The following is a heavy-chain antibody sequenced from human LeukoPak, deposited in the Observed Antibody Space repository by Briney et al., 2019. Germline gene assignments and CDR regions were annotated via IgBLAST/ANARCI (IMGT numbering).Heavy chain of an antibody. Sequence: GGSLRLSCAASGFTFSSYAMHWVRQAPGKGLEWVAVISYDGSNKYYADSVKGRFTISRDNSKNTLYLQMNSLRAEDTAVYYCARDRPLQGLDYWGQGTLVTVSS. CDR2: ISYDGSNK. J-gene: IGHJ4*02. CDR1: GFTFSSYA. V-gene: IGHV3-30-3*01. D-gene: IGHD5-24*01. CDR3: ARDRPLQGLDY.